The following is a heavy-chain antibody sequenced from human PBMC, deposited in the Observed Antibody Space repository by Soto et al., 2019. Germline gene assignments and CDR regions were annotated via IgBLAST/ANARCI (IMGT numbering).Heavy chain of an antibody. CDR2: VFYTGDT. V-gene: IGHV4-39*01. CDR3: ASLQVPGNFDY. J-gene: IGHJ4*01. Sequence: WETLSLTCNVSGGSITTTNYYWSWVRQPPGKGLEWIANVFYTGDTYYSPSFRSRVTISVDTSKNQFSLKLTSVTAADTAMYYCASLQVPGNFDYWGHGTLVTVSS. CDR1: GGSITTTNYY. D-gene: IGHD6-13*01.